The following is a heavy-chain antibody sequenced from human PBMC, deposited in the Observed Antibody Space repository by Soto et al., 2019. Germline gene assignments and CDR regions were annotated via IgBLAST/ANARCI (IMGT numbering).Heavy chain of an antibody. CDR1: GGTFSSYA. CDR3: AGARTTVTLYYYGMDV. J-gene: IGHJ6*02. CDR2: IIPIFGTA. Sequence: QVQLVQSGAEVKKPGSSVKVSRKASGGTFSSYAISWVRQAPGQGLEWMGGIIPIFGTANYAQKFQGRVTITADESTSTAYMELSSLRSEDTAVYYCAGARTTVTLYYYGMDVWGQGTTVTVSS. D-gene: IGHD4-17*01. V-gene: IGHV1-69*01.